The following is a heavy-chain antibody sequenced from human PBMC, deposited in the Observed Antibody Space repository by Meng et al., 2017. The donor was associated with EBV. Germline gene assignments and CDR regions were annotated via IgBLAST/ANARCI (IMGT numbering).Heavy chain of an antibody. CDR1: GLSFKTYG. J-gene: IGHJ5*01. CDR3: AKSRGWDLLAWLDS. D-gene: IGHD2-15*01. V-gene: IGHV3-23*01. CDR2: IGGSGGII. Sequence: EVRLLEAGGALVQPGGSLVLSCKVSGLSFKTYGVAWVRQAPGKGPEWVAGIGGSGGIINYADSVKGRFTISTDKSKNTLFLQMNSLRVEDTAIYYCAKSRGWDLLAWLDSWGHGTLVTVSS.